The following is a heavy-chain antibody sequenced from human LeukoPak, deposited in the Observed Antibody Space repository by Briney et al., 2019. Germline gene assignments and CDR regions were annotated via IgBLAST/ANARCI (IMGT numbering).Heavy chain of an antibody. Sequence: GGSLRLSCAASGFTFSTYSMSWVRQAPGKGLEWVANVKQDGSEKFYVDSVKGRFTIFGDNAKNSLYLQMNSLRAEDTAVYYCARAYISPNWFDPWGQGTLVTVSS. V-gene: IGHV3-7*04. J-gene: IGHJ5*02. CDR2: VKQDGSEK. CDR1: GFTFSTYS. D-gene: IGHD1-1*01. CDR3: ARAYISPNWFDP.